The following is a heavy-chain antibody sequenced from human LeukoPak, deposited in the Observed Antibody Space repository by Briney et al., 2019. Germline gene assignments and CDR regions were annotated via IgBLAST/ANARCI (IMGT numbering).Heavy chain of an antibody. CDR1: GFTFSSYA. CDR2: ISGSGGST. V-gene: IGHV3-23*01. D-gene: IGHD2-2*01. Sequence: GGSLRLSCAASGFTFSSYAMSWVRQAPGKGLEWVSAISGSGGSTYYADSVKGRFTISRDSSKNTLYLQMNSLRAEDTAVYYCAKDVRYCSSTSCYQDYWGQGTLVTVSS. CDR3: AKDVRYCSSTSCYQDY. J-gene: IGHJ4*02.